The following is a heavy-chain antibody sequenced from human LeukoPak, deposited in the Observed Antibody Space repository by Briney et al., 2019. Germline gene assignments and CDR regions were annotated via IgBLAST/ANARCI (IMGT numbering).Heavy chain of an antibody. CDR2: IHPSGTL. V-gene: IGHV4-31*03. J-gene: IGHJ4*02. CDR1: GASFSSGDQY. Sequence: PSQTLSLTCTVSGASFSSGDQYWNWIRQSPGKGLEWIGSIHPSGTLYNNPSLASRVTMSMDTSKNQFSLNLNSVTAADTAVYFCSRGLDSRKLGYWGQGTLVTVSS. CDR3: SRGLDSRKLGY. D-gene: IGHD3-22*01.